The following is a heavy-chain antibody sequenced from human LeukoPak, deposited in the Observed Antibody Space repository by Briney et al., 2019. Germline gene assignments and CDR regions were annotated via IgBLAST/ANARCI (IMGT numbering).Heavy chain of an antibody. CDR1: GGSIGSGGYS. V-gene: IGHV4-30-4*07. J-gene: IGHJ4*02. Sequence: PSETLSLTCAVSGGSIGSGGYSWSWIRQPPGKGLEWIGYIYYSGSTYYNPSLKSRVTISVDTSKNQFSLKLSSVTAADTAVYYCARGRYPNSGWYVAWGQGTLVTVSS. D-gene: IGHD6-19*01. CDR2: IYYSGST. CDR3: ARGRYPNSGWYVA.